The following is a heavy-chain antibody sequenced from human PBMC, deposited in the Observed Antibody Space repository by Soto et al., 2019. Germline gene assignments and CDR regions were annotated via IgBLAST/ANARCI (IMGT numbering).Heavy chain of an antibody. J-gene: IGHJ5*02. V-gene: IGHV3-48*01. CDR2: ISSSSSTI. CDR3: AREPQGLNWLDP. CDR1: GFTFSSYS. Sequence: EVQLVESGGGLVQPGGSLRLSCAASGFTFSSYSMNWVRQAPGKGLEWVSYISSSSSTIYYAASVKGRFTISRDNAKNSRYLQMNSLRAGDRAVYVLAREPQGLNWLDPGAREPWSPSPQ.